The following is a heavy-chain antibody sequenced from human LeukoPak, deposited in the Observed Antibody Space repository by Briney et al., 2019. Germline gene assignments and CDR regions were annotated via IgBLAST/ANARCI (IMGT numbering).Heavy chain of an antibody. CDR1: GFTFSNFW. CDR3: ARVIVGGYSYGSGMDV. CDR2: IKQDETEK. Sequence: GGSLRLSCTASGFTFSNFWMGWVRQAPGKGLEWVANIKQDETEKFYLGSVKGRFTISRDNSKNTLYLQMNSLRAEDTAVYYCARVIVGGYSYGSGMDVWGQGTTVTVSS. D-gene: IGHD5-18*01. V-gene: IGHV3-7*01. J-gene: IGHJ6*02.